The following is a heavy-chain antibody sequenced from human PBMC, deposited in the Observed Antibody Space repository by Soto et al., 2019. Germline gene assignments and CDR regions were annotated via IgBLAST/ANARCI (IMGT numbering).Heavy chain of an antibody. CDR3: ARDLYSGYDPNGGYYYGMDV. CDR1: GFTFSSYS. D-gene: IGHD5-12*01. V-gene: IGHV3-21*01. Sequence: GGSLRLSCAASGFTFSSYSMNWVRQAPGKGLEWVSSISSSSSYIYYADSVKGRFTISRDNAKNTLYPQMNSLRAEDTAVYYCARDLYSGYDPNGGYYYGMDVWGQGTTVTVSS. J-gene: IGHJ6*02. CDR2: ISSSSSYI.